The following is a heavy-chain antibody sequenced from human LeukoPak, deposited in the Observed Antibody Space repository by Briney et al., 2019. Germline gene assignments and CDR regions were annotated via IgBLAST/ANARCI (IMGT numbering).Heavy chain of an antibody. CDR2: IHTSGST. V-gene: IGHV4-4*07. D-gene: IGHD6-19*01. CDR3: ARGKVVAGTPGQNSWDH. J-gene: IGHJ4*02. Sequence: PSETLSLTCTVSGGSISSYYWNWIRQPAGKGLEWIGRIHTSGSTNYNPSLKSRVTVSVDTSNVTAADTAVYYCARGKVVAGTPGQNSWDHWGQGTLVTVS. CDR1: GGSISSYY.